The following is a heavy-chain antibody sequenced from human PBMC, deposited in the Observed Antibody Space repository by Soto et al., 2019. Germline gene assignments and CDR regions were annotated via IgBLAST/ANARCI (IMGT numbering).Heavy chain of an antibody. V-gene: IGHV3-11*03. J-gene: IGHJ3*02. Sequence: QVQLLESGGGLVKPGGSLRLSCAASGFTVSGYYMSWIRQAPGKGLEWISYISSDSRHTNHADSVKSRFTISRDNAKNSLYLQMNSLRAEDTAVYFCATGQQVRMADIWGQGTMVTVSS. CDR3: ATGQQVRMADI. D-gene: IGHD6-13*01. CDR1: GFTVSGYY. CDR2: ISSDSRHT.